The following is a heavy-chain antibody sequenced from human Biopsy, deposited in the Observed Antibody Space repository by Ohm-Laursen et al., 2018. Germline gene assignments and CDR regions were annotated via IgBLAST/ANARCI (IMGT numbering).Heavy chain of an antibody. CDR2: IFYSANT. CDR3: ARLGSGDYFPTFFDF. CDR1: GGSINIDLNY. V-gene: IGHV4-31*03. J-gene: IGHJ4*02. D-gene: IGHD5-12*01. Sequence: TLSLTCTVSGGSINIDLNYWSWIRHHPGKGLEWIGNIFYSANTYYNPSLKSRVTISVDTSKNQFSLKLSSVTAADTAVYYCARLGSGDYFPTFFDFWGQGALVTVSS.